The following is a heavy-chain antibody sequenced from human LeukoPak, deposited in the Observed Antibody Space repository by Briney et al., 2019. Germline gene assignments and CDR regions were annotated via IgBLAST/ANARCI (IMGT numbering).Heavy chain of an antibody. V-gene: IGHV4-61*02. CDR1: GGSISSGSYY. CDR3: ARDRSRTTVDY. Sequence: SETLSLTCNVSGGSISSGSYYWSWIRQPAGKGLEWIGRIYASGSTNYNPSLKSRVTISVDTSKNQFSLKLSSVTAADTAVYYCARDRSRTTVDYWGQGTLVTVSS. D-gene: IGHD4-11*01. CDR2: IYASGST. J-gene: IGHJ4*02.